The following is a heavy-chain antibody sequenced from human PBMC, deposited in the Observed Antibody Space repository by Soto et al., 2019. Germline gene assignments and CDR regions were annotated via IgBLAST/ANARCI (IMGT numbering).Heavy chain of an antibody. D-gene: IGHD3-9*01. CDR2: MNPNSGNT. J-gene: IGHJ3*02. CDR3: ARGGGYYDILTGYRDDAFDI. CDR1: GYTFTSYD. Sequence: ASVKVSCKASGYTFTSYDINWVRQATGQGLEWMGWMNPNSGNTGYAQKFQGRVTMTRNTSISTAYMELSSLRSEDTAVYYCARGGGYYDILTGYRDDAFDIWGQGTMVTVSS. V-gene: IGHV1-8*01.